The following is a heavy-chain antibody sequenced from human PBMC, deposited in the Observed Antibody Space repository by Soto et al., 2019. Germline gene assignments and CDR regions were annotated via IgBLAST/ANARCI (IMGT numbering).Heavy chain of an antibody. CDR3: ARSSTSANYFDY. Sequence: QVQLQESGPGLVKPSQTLSLTCTVSGGSISSGGYYWSWIRQHPGKGLEWIGYIYYSGSTYYNPSLNSRGTISVDTSKNLFSLKLSSVTAADTAVYYCARSSTSANYFDYWGQGTLVTVSS. D-gene: IGHD2-2*01. CDR2: IYYSGST. CDR1: GGSISSGGYY. J-gene: IGHJ4*02. V-gene: IGHV4-31*03.